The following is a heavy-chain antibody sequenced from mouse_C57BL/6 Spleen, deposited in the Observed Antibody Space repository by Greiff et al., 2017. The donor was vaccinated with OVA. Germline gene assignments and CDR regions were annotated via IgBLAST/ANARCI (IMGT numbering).Heavy chain of an antibody. D-gene: IGHD2-3*01. CDR1: GVAFSRYW. Sequence: TASGVAFSRYWMSWVRRAPGKGLEWIGEINPDSSTINYAPSLKDKFIISRDNAKNTLYLQMSKVRSEDTALYYCAPIYDGFFAYWGQGTLVTVSA. CDR2: INPDSSTI. CDR3: APIYDGFFAY. J-gene: IGHJ3*01. V-gene: IGHV4-1*01.